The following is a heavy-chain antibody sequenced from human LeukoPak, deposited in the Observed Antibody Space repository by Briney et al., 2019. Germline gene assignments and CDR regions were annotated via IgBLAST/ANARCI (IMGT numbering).Heavy chain of an antibody. CDR1: GGSMSSGGYH. CDR3: ARRSYFDSGTAYFDF. CDR2: IYYTGST. Sequence: ASETLSLTCTVSGGSMSSGGYHWGWIRQPPGKGLEWIGSIYYTGSTDYTPSLKSRVTISSDTSRKQLSLRLTCVTAADTAAYYCARRSYFDSGTAYFDFWGQGTLVTVSS. D-gene: IGHD3-22*01. J-gene: IGHJ4*02. V-gene: IGHV4-39*01.